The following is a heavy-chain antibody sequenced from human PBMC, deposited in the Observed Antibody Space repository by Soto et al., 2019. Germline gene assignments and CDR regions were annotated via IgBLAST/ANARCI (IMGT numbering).Heavy chain of an antibody. CDR1: GGSISSGGYY. CDR3: ARSVFP. Sequence: QVQLQESGPGLVKPSQTLSLTCTVSGGSISSGGYYWNWIRQHPGKGLEWIGYIYYIGSTYYNPSLMSRVTISLDTSKNQFALRLSSVTAGDTAVYYCARSVFPWGQGTLVTVSS. CDR2: IYYIGST. J-gene: IGHJ5*02. V-gene: IGHV4-31*03.